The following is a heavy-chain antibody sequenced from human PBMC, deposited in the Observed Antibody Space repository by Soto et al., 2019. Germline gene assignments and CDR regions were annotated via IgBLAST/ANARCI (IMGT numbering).Heavy chain of an antibody. D-gene: IGHD3-22*01. Sequence: SXXLSCASSGFTFSSYAMSWVRQAHGKGLEWVSAISGSGGSTYYADSVKGRFTISRDNSKNTLYLQMNSLRDEDTAVYYCAKDPGVVVIFYFDYWGQGTLVTVSS. CDR2: ISGSGGST. J-gene: IGHJ4*02. CDR3: AKDPGVVVIFYFDY. V-gene: IGHV3-23*01. CDR1: GFTFSSYA.